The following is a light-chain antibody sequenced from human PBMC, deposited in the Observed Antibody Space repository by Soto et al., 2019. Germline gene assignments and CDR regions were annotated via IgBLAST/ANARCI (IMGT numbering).Light chain of an antibody. J-gene: IGKJ4*01. CDR2: DVS. V-gene: IGKV3-11*01. CDR3: QQRTDWPLT. Sequence: EIVLTQSPVTLSLSPGERATLSCRASQSVSNYLGWYQQKPGQAPRLLIYDVSNRATGIPARFSGSGSETDFTLTISSLEPEDFAVYYCQQRTDWPLTFGGGTKVEIK. CDR1: QSVSNY.